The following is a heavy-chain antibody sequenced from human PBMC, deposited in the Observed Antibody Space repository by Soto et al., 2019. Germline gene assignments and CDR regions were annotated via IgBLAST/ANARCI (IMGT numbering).Heavy chain of an antibody. CDR3: ARGFRVAATRWWFDP. CDR1: GYTFTTYA. Sequence: ASVKVSCKASGYTFTTYAIHWVRQAPGQGLEWMGWISTYNGNTNYAQELQGRVTMTTDTSTSTAYMELRSLRSDDTAVYYCARGFRVAATRWWFDPWGQGTLVTVSS. V-gene: IGHV1-18*01. CDR2: ISTYNGNT. D-gene: IGHD2-15*01. J-gene: IGHJ5*02.